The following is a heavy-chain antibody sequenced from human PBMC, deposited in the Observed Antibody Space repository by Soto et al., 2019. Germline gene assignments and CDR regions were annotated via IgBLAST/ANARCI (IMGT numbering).Heavy chain of an antibody. V-gene: IGHV1-8*01. Sequence: ASVKVSCKASGYTFSNNDISWLRQAPGQGPEWMGWMNPNSANTGYAQKFRGRVTMTRNTSISTAYMELSSLRSDDTAIYYCARMATSGNLNWFDPWGQGTVVTVSS. J-gene: IGHJ5*02. CDR3: ARMATSGNLNWFDP. CDR2: MNPNSANT. D-gene: IGHD1-1*01. CDR1: GYTFSNND.